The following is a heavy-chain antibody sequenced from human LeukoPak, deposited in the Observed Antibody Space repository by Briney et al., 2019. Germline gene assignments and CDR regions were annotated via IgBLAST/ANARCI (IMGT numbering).Heavy chain of an antibody. CDR2: IHYDGGSK. V-gene: IGHV3-30*02. D-gene: IGHD3-16*01. Sequence: GGSLRLSCAASGFTFSSYGMHWVRQAPGKGLEWVAFIHYDGGSKYYADSVKGRFTISRDNSKNTLYLQMNSLGAEDTALYYCAKPNDYVWGSPPNDYWGQGTLVTVSS. CDR1: GFTFSSYG. CDR3: AKPNDYVWGSPPNDY. J-gene: IGHJ4*02.